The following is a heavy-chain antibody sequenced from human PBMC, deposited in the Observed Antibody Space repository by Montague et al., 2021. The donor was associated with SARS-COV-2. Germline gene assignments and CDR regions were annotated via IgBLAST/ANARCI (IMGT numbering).Heavy chain of an antibody. CDR2: INHSGST. CDR3: ASARITMIVVVDAFDI. V-gene: IGHV4-34*01. D-gene: IGHD3-22*01. Sequence: SETLSLTCAVYAGSFSGYSWSWIRQPPGKGLEWIGEINHSGSTNYNPSLKSRVTISVDTSKNQFSLKLSSVTAADTAVYYCASARITMIVVVDAFDIWGQGTMVTVSS. CDR1: AGSFSGYS. J-gene: IGHJ3*02.